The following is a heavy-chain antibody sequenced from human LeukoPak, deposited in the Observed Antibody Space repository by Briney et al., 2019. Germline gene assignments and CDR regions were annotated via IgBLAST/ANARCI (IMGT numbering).Heavy chain of an antibody. D-gene: IGHD3-10*01. CDR2: IYENGGTT. CDR1: GFTFRSHA. V-gene: IGHV3-23*01. J-gene: IGHJ4*02. CDR3: AGDRYGSGSL. Sequence: PGGSLRLSCVGSGFTFRSHAMSWVRQAPEKGLEFVSGIYENGGTTYYADSVKGRFSISRDNSKNSLYLQMNSLRAEDTAVYYCAGDRYGSGSLWGQGTLVTVSS.